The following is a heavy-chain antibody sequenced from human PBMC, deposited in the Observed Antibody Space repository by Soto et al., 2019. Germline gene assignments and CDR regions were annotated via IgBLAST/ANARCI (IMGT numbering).Heavy chain of an antibody. D-gene: IGHD3-9*01. CDR2: ISGSGDIT. Sequence: EVQLLESGGGLVQPGGSLRLSCAVSGFSFSNSAMTWVRQAPGKGLEWVSGISGSGDITYNTDSVKGRFAISRDTSKIVVYLQMRSLRAEDTAVYYCAKVPQWVLRYHDWFFDYWGQGTLVTVSS. CDR3: AKVPQWVLRYHDWFFDY. CDR1: GFSFSNSA. V-gene: IGHV3-23*01. J-gene: IGHJ4*02.